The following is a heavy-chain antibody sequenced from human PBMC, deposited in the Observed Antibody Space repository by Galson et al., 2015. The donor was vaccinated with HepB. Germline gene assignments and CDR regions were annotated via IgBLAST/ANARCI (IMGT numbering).Heavy chain of an antibody. CDR3: AREVGATHDFDWLSRLGWFDP. D-gene: IGHD3-9*01. CDR1: GFTFSSYT. J-gene: IGHJ5*02. CDR2: ISTSRRYI. Sequence: SLRLSCAASGFTFSSYTMNWLRQAPGKGLEWVSSISTSRRYIYYADSVKGRFTVSRDNAKNSLYLQMNSLRAEDTAVYYCAREVGATHDFDWLSRLGWFDPWGQGTLVTVSS. V-gene: IGHV3-21*01.